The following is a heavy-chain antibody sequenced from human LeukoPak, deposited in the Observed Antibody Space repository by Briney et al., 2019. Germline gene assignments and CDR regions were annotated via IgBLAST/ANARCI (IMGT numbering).Heavy chain of an antibody. CDR2: ISSSSEYI. D-gene: IGHD1-14*01. Sequence: NAGGSLRLSCAASGFTFTSYRMDWVRQAPGQGLEWVSCISSSSEYIYYADSVKGRFTISRDNAKNSLYLQMNSLRAEDTAVYYCARNRCSQPPYYYGMDAWGQGTTVTVSS. CDR3: ARNRCSQPPYYYGMDA. CDR1: GFTFTSYR. V-gene: IGHV3-21*01. J-gene: IGHJ6*02.